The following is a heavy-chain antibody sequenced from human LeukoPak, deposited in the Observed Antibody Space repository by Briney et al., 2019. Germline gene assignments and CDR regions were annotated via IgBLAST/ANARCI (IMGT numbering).Heavy chain of an antibody. D-gene: IGHD6-19*01. Sequence: SETLSLTCTVSGRSISSGDYYWSWIRQPPGKGLEWIGYIYYSGSTYYNPSLKSRVTISVDTSKNQFSLKLSSVTAADTAVYYCAREADSGFIFDYWGQGTLVTVSS. CDR3: AREADSGFIFDY. CDR2: IYYSGST. J-gene: IGHJ4*02. CDR1: GRSISSGDYY. V-gene: IGHV4-30-4*01.